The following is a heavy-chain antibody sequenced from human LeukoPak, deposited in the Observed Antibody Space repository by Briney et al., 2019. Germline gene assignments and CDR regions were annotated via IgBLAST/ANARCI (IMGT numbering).Heavy chain of an antibody. J-gene: IGHJ4*02. CDR2: IRYDGSNK. V-gene: IGHV3-30*02. D-gene: IGHD5-24*01. CDR1: GFTFSNYG. CDR3: ARCLSGMSTRPFEY. Sequence: GGSLRLSCPASGFTFSNYGMHWVRQAPGKGLEWVAFIRYDGSNKYFADSVKGRFTISRDNSKNTLYLQMNSLRAEDTAVYYCARCLSGMSTRPFEYWGQGTLVTVSS.